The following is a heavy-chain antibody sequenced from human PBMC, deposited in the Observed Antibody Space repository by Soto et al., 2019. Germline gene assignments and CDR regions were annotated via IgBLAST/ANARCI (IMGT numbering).Heavy chain of an antibody. CDR2: INSDGSST. CDR1: GFTFRSYW. Sequence: AGGSLRLSCAASGFTFRSYWLHWVRQAPEKGLVWVSRINSDGSSTSYADSVKGRFTISRDNAKNTLYLQMNSLRVEDTAVYYCARQWTNYDILTGYFQYYFDYWGQGTLVTVSS. CDR3: ARQWTNYDILTGYFQYYFDY. J-gene: IGHJ4*02. D-gene: IGHD3-9*01. V-gene: IGHV3-74*01.